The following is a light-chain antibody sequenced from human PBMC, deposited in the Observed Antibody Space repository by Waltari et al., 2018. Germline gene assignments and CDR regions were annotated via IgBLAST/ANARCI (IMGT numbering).Light chain of an antibody. Sequence: DIVMTQSPEFLAVSLGERATINCKSSQSVLYNSNDKNHLAWYQQKPGQPPKLLIYWASTRQSGVPDRFSGSGSGTDFTLTINSLQAEDVAVYYCQQDYSRRTFGRGTRVEIK. CDR2: WAS. V-gene: IGKV4-1*01. CDR1: QSVLYNSNDKNH. J-gene: IGKJ1*01. CDR3: QQDYSRRT.